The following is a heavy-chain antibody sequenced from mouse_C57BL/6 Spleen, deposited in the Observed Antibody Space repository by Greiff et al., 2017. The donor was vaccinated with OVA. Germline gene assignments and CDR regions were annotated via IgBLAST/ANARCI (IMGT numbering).Heavy chain of an antibody. CDR3: ARRGRDWYFDV. CDR1: GYAFSRSW. CDR2: IYPGDGDT. V-gene: IGHV1-82*01. D-gene: IGHD3-3*01. Sequence: QVQLKQSGPELVKPGASVKISCKASGYAFSRSWMNWVKQRPGKGLEWIGRIYPGDGDTNYNGKFQGKATLTADKSSSTAYMQLSSLTSEDSAVYFCARRGRDWYFDVWGTGTTVTVSS. J-gene: IGHJ1*03.